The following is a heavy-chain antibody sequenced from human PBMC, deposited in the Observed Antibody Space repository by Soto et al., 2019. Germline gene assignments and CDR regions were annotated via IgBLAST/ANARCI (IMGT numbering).Heavy chain of an antibody. CDR3: ARDDVLCDAGRRDGVPLEV. CDR1: GFTVSSKY. CDR2: IRSGGPT. V-gene: IGHV3-66*01. J-gene: IGHJ6*04. D-gene: IGHD6-13*01. Sequence: EVHLVESGGGLVQPGGSLRLSCAASGFTVSSKYMSWVRQAPGKGLEWVSLIRSGGPTYYADSAKSRCTISSDTSENTLNLQMDSLRAEEPAVYYCARDDVLCDAGRRDGVPLEVWGKGNTVTVSS.